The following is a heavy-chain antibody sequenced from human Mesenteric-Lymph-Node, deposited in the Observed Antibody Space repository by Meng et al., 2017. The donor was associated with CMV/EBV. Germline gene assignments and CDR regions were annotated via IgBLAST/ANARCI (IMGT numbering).Heavy chain of an antibody. V-gene: IGHV3-74*01. D-gene: IGHD5-12*01. J-gene: IGHJ4*02. CDR2: VNSDGSFT. CDR3: ARGWQRFIDY. CDR1: GFTFSTYW. Sequence: GGSLRLSCAASGFTFSTYWMHWVRQAPGKGLVWVSYVNSDGSFTNYADSVKGRPTISRDNAKNTLYLQMNNLGAEDTAVYYCARGWQRFIDYWGQGTLVTVSS.